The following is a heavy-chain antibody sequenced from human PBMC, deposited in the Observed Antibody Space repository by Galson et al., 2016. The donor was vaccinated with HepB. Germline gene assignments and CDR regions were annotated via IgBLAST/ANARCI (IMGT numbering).Heavy chain of an antibody. CDR1: GFTFSSYG. CDR2: ISPGGST. Sequence: SLRLSCAASGFTFSSYGMSWVCQAPGQGLEWVSSISPGGSTYTDSVKGRFTISRDNSRNTLYLEMNSLRAEDTAVYYCAKRGGLKYYFDCWGQGTLVTVSS. CDR3: AKRGGLKYYFDC. D-gene: IGHD2-15*01. V-gene: IGHV3-23*01. J-gene: IGHJ4*02.